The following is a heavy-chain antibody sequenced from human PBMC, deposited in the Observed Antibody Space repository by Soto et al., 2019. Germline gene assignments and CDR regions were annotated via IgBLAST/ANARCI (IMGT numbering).Heavy chain of an antibody. CDR3: ATSTMIVVALDAFDI. J-gene: IGHJ3*02. CDR2: ISGSGGST. Sequence: GGSLRLSCAASGFTFSSYAMSWVRQAPGKGLEWVSAISGSGGSTYYADSVKGRFTISRDNSKNTLYLQMNSLRAEDTAVYYCATSTMIVVALDAFDIWGQGTMVTVSS. D-gene: IGHD3-22*01. V-gene: IGHV3-23*01. CDR1: GFTFSSYA.